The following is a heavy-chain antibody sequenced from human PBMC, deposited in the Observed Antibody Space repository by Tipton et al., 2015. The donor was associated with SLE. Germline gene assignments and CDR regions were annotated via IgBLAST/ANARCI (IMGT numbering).Heavy chain of an antibody. Sequence: GLVKPSQTLSLTCAVYGESFNGYFWTWIRQPPGKGLEWIAEIIHSGVTNYNPSLRSRVTISVDMSKKQVSLTLSSVTAADTAVYYSARVAPTEVFDYWGQGTLVTVSS. CDR2: IIHSGVT. CDR3: ARVAPTEVFDY. V-gene: IGHV4-34*12. J-gene: IGHJ4*02. D-gene: IGHD1-1*01. CDR1: GESFNGYF.